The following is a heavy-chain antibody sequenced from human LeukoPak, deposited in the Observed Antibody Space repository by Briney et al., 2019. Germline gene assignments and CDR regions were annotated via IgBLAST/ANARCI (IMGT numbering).Heavy chain of an antibody. V-gene: IGHV5-51*01. Sequence: GESLKISCKGSGSSFSNYWIGWVRQMPGRGLEWMGFVYPGDSDTRYNPSFEGQVIISADKSITTVYLQWSSLKASDTAMYYCARQGFSARQMNWFDPWGQGTLVTVSS. CDR3: ARQGFSARQMNWFDP. CDR1: GSSFSNYW. CDR2: VYPGDSDT. J-gene: IGHJ5*02. D-gene: IGHD6-6*01.